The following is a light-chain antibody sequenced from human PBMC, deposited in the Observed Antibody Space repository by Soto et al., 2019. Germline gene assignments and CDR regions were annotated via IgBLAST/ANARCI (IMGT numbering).Light chain of an antibody. V-gene: IGKV1-39*01. CDR1: QSISYY. CDR2: AAS. CDR3: QQSYHTPPVT. Sequence: DIQLTQSPSSLSASVGDRVNITCRASQSISYYLNWYQQEPGKAPKLLIYAASSLQSGVPSRFSGSGSGADFTHTISGLQPEDFAIFYCQQSYHTPPVTFGQGTRLEIK. J-gene: IGKJ5*01.